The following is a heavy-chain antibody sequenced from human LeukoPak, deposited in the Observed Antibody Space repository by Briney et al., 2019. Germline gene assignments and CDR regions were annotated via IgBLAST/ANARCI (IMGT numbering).Heavy chain of an antibody. CDR3: ARSRGGYGDYGSWFDP. CDR2: THESGST. CDR1: GGSISSFF. V-gene: IGHV4-59*01. J-gene: IGHJ5*02. Sequence: SETLSLTCTVSGGSISSFFWNWIRQPPGKGLEWIGFTHESGSTNYNPSLKSRVTMSLDSSKNQFSLRLSSVTTANTAFYYCARSRGGYGDYGSWFDPWGQGTLVNVSP. D-gene: IGHD4-17*01.